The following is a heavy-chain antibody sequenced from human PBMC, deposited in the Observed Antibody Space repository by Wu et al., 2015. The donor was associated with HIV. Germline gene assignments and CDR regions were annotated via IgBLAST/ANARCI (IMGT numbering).Heavy chain of an antibody. CDR3: ARLVGMATIP. J-gene: IGHJ5*02. D-gene: IGHD5-24*01. Sequence: VQLVQSGAEVKKPGATVKISCKVSGYTFTDYYMHWVQQAPGKGLEWMGWINPNSGGTNYAQKFQGRVTMTRDTSISTAYMELSRLRSDDTAVYYCARLVGMATIPWGQGTLVTVSS. V-gene: IGHV1-2*02. CDR2: INPNSGGT. CDR1: GYTFTDYY.